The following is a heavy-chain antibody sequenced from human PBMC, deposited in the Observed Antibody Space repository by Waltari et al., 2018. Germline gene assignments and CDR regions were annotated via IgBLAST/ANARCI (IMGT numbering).Heavy chain of an antibody. V-gene: IGHV3-74*01. CDR1: GFTFSDYW. D-gene: IGHD6-13*01. Sequence: EAQLVESGGGSVQPGGSLRLSCSASGFTFSDYWLHGVGQAPGKGLVWVSYISNDGSTAYADAVKGRFTISRDNAQSTLYLQMNSLRAEDTAVYYCARWHYSSSNYWGQGTLVTVSS. CDR2: ISNDGST. J-gene: IGHJ4*02. CDR3: ARWHYSSSNY.